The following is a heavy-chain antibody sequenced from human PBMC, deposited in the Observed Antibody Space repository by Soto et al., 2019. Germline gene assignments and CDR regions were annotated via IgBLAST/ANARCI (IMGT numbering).Heavy chain of an antibody. J-gene: IGHJ4*02. CDR3: ARDRVPYYYDSSGYPQPLGY. V-gene: IGHV3-33*01. Sequence: GGSLRLSCAASGFTFSSYGMHWVRQAPGKGLEWVAVIWYDGSNKYYADSVKGRFTISRDNSKNTLYLQMNSLRAEDTAVYYCARDRVPYYYDSSGYPQPLGYWGQGTLVTVSS. D-gene: IGHD3-22*01. CDR2: IWYDGSNK. CDR1: GFTFSSYG.